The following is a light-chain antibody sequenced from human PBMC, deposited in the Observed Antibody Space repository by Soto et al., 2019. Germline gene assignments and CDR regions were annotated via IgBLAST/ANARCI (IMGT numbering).Light chain of an antibody. CDR1: SSDVGGYNY. J-gene: IGLJ1*01. V-gene: IGLV2-8*01. CDR2: EVN. Sequence: HSVLTQPPSAPGSPGQSVAISCTGTSSDVGGYNYVSWYQQHPGKAPKLMIYEVNKRPSGVPDRFSGSKSGNTASLTVSGLQAEDEADYYCSSYAGSSNVFGTGTKVTGL. CDR3: SSYAGSSNV.